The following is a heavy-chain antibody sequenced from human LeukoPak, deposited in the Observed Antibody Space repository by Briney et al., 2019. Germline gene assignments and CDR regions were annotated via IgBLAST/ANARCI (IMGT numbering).Heavy chain of an antibody. CDR1: GFTVSSNY. D-gene: IGHD3-10*01. CDR2: IYSGGST. V-gene: IGHV3-53*01. Sequence: PGGSLRLSCAASGFTVSSNYMSWVRQAPGKGLEWVSVIYSGGSTYYADSVKGRFTISRDNSKNTLYLQMNSLRAENTAVYYCAKDGNYYGSGSYLDYWGQGTLVTVSS. J-gene: IGHJ4*02. CDR3: AKDGNYYGSGSYLDY.